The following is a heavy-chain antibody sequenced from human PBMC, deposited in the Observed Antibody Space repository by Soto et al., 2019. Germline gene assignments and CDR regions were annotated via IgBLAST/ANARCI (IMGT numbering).Heavy chain of an antibody. CDR2: IYYSGST. V-gene: IGHV4-31*03. D-gene: IGHD2-2*01. CDR1: GGSISSGGYY. J-gene: IGHJ5*02. CDR3: ARGRRKPGPQLLFPHGFDP. Sequence: PSETLSLTCTVSGGSISSGGYYWSWIRQHPVKGLEWIGCIYYSGSTYYNPSVKSRVTISVDTSKNQFSLKLSSVAAADTAVYYCARGRRKPGPQLLFPHGFDPWGQGTLVTVSS.